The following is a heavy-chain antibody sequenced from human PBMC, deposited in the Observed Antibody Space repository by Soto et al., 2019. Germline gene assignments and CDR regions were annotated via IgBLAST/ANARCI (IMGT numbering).Heavy chain of an antibody. CDR1: GFTFSTYS. Sequence: GGSLRLSCAGSGFTFSTYSINWVRQPPGKGLEWVSSISSSGDYIHYADSVKGRFTISRANPKNSLLLQMNSLRAEDTAVYYCARYSTNRQYGMDVWGQGTTVTVSS. J-gene: IGHJ6*02. V-gene: IGHV3-21*01. CDR2: ISSSGDYI. D-gene: IGHD2-2*01. CDR3: ARYSTNRQYGMDV.